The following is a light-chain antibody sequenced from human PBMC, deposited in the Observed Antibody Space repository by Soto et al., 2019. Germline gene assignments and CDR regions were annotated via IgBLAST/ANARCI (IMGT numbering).Light chain of an antibody. CDR1: QSISSY. V-gene: IGKV1-39*01. Sequence: DIQMTQSPSSLSASVGDRVTITCRASQSISSYLNWYQQKPGKAPDLLIYASSSLQSGVPSRFSGSGSGTDFTLTISSLQPEDFATYYCQQSYSVPRTFGLGTKVDIK. CDR3: QQSYSVPRT. J-gene: IGKJ1*01. CDR2: ASS.